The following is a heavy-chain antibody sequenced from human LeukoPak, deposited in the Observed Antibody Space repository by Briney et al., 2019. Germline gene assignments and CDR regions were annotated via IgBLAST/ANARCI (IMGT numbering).Heavy chain of an antibody. CDR3: AKGGMATIEPHDDY. V-gene: IGHV3-23*01. Sequence: GGSLRLSCAASGFTFSSYAMSWVRQAPGKGLEWVSAISGSGGSTYYADSVKGRFTISRDNSKNTLYLQMNRLRAEDTAVYYCAKGGMATIEPHDDYWGQGTLVTVSS. CDR1: GFTFSSYA. D-gene: IGHD5-24*01. CDR2: ISGSGGST. J-gene: IGHJ4*02.